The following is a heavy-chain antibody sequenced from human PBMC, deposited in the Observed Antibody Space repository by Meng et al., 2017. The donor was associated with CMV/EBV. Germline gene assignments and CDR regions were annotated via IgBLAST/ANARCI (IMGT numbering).Heavy chain of an antibody. J-gene: IGHJ5*02. CDR1: GGSISSYY. CDR2: IYTSGGT. CDR3: AREIVVVPAAIDNWFDP. Sequence: QGQVQEPGPGLVKPSETLSLTCTVSGGSISSYYGSWIRQPAGKGLEWIGRIYTSGGTNYNPSLKSRVTMSVDTSKNQFSLKLSSVTAADAAVYYCAREIVVVPAAIDNWFDPWGQGTLVTVSS. V-gene: IGHV4-4*07. D-gene: IGHD2-2*02.